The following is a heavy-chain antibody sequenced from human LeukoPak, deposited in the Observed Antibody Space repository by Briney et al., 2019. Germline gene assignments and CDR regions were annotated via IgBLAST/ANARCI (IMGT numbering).Heavy chain of an antibody. CDR2: ISSSGSTI. CDR1: GFTFSDYY. V-gene: IGHV3-11*01. Sequence: GGSLRLSCAASGFTFSDYYMSWLRQAPGKGLEWVSYISSSGSTIYYADSVKGRFTISRDNAKNSLYLQMNSLRAEDTAVYYCARDGYCSSTSCSKDKWFDPWGQGTLVTVSS. D-gene: IGHD2-2*03. J-gene: IGHJ5*02. CDR3: ARDGYCSSTSCSKDKWFDP.